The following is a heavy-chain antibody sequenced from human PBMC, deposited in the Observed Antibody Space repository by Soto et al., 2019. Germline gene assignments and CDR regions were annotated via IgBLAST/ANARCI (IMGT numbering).Heavy chain of an antibody. Sequence: GGSVRLSCTASGLTFGDHAMSWVRQAPGKGLEWVGFIRSKAYGGATEYAASVKGRFTFSRDDSKSIAYLQMNSLKTEDTAVYYCTRDYYDPRGYYTMDVWGQGTAVTVSS. CDR2: IRSKAYGGAT. CDR3: TRDYYDPRGYYTMDV. D-gene: IGHD3-22*01. CDR1: GLTFGDHA. J-gene: IGHJ6*02. V-gene: IGHV3-49*04.